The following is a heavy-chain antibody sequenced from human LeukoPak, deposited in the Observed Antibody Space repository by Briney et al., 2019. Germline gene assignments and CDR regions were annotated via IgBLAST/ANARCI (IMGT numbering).Heavy chain of an antibody. CDR3: AKSGKRKYYYDSQYYFDY. V-gene: IGHV3-23*01. Sequence: GGSLRLSCAASGFTFSSYAMSWVRQAPGKGLEWVSAISGSGSSTYYADSVKGRFTISRDNSKNTLYLQMNSLRAEDTAVYYCAKSGKRKYYYDSQYYFDYWGQGTLVTVSS. CDR2: ISGSGSST. J-gene: IGHJ4*02. D-gene: IGHD3-22*01. CDR1: GFTFSSYA.